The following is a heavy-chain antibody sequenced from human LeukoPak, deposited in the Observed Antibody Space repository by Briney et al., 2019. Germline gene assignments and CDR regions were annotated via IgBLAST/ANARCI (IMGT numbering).Heavy chain of an antibody. D-gene: IGHD6-19*01. Sequence: SETLSLTCTVSGGSISIFYWSWIRQPPGKGLELIGDIYYSGTTNYNPSLKSRLTISLDTSKNQFSLRLTSVTAADTAVYYCARIDAVAATPTSFDYWGQGTLVTVSS. J-gene: IGHJ4*02. CDR3: ARIDAVAATPTSFDY. CDR1: GGSISIFY. V-gene: IGHV4-59*01. CDR2: IYYSGTT.